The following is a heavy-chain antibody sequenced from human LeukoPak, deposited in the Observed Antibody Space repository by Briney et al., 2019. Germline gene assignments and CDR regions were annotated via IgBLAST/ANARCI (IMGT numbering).Heavy chain of an antibody. D-gene: IGHD3-22*01. Sequence: NPSETLSLTCAVYGGSFSGYYWNWIRQPPGKGLEWIGYIYYSGSTNYNPSLKSRVTISVDTSKNQFSLKLSSVTAADTAVYYCARHWSSYYDSSGYSNWFDPWGQGTLVTVSS. CDR3: ARHWSSYYDSSGYSNWFDP. CDR1: GGSFSGYY. J-gene: IGHJ5*02. CDR2: IYYSGST. V-gene: IGHV4-59*08.